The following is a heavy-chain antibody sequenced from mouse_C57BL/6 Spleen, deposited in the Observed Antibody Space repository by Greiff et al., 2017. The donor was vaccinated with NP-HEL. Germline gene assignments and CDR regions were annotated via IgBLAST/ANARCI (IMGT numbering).Heavy chain of an antibody. CDR1: GFNIKDYY. D-gene: IGHD1-1*01. V-gene: IGHV14-2*01. J-gene: IGHJ3*01. CDR2: IDPEDGET. CDR3: GRRGVEGTGFAY. Sequence: EVQLQQSGAELVKPGASVKLSCTASGFNIKDYYMHWVKQRTEQGLEWIGRIDPEDGETKYAPKFQGKATITADTSSNTAYLQRSSLTSEDTAVYDWGRRGVEGTGFAYWGQGTLVTVSA.